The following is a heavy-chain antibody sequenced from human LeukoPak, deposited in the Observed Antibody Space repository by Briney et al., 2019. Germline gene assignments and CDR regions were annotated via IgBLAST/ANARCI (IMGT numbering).Heavy chain of an antibody. D-gene: IGHD3-10*01. CDR3: ARPLWFGELYPDYYFDY. Sequence: ASVKVSCKASGYTFTGYYMHWVRQAPGQGLEWMGWINPNSGGTNYAQKFQGRVTMTRDTSISTAYMELSRLRSDDTVVYYCARPLWFGELYPDYYFDYWGQGTLVTVSS. V-gene: IGHV1-2*02. CDR2: INPNSGGT. J-gene: IGHJ4*02. CDR1: GYTFTGYY.